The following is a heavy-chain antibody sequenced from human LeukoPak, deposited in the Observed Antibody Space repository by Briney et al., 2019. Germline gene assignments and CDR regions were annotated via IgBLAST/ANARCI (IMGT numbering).Heavy chain of an antibody. V-gene: IGHV3-23*01. CDR1: GFTFNNAW. CDR3: AKPREYSSTWFGVDH. CDR2: ITDSGGNT. J-gene: IGHJ4*02. D-gene: IGHD6-13*01. Sequence: GRSLRLSCAASGFTFNNAWMSWVRQAPGKGLEWVSLITDSGGNTYYADSVKGRFTISRDNSKNTLFLQMYSLRAEDTAAYYCAKPREYSSTWFGVDHWGQGSLVTVSS.